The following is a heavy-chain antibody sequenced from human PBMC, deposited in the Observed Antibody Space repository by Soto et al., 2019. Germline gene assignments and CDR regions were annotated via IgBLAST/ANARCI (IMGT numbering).Heavy chain of an antibody. V-gene: IGHV4-4*07. Sequence: QVHLQESGPGLVKPSGTLSLICTVSGNSMFNYYWSWIRQPAGKGLEWIGRVYTDGTAIYNPSLKSRVPMSVDLSKNQFSLDGNSVTAADTAVYYCAKGGFVDGDYMPHVMEVRGQGATVIVS. CDR3: AKGGFVDGDYMPHVMEV. D-gene: IGHD4-17*01. CDR1: GNSMFNYY. J-gene: IGHJ6*02. CDR2: VYTDGTA.